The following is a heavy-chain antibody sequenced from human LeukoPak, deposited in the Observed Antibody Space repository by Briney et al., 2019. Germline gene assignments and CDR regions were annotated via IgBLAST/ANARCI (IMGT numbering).Heavy chain of an antibody. V-gene: IGHV3-48*03. CDR2: ISSRGSTV. CDR1: GFTFSSYD. D-gene: IGHD5-12*01. CDR3: ARDRGTPPYSGYDLDY. J-gene: IGHJ4*02. Sequence: PGGSLRLSCAASGFTFSSYDMNWVRQVPGKGLEWVSYISSRGSTVYYADSVKGRFTISRDSAKSSLYLQMNSLRAEDTAVYYCARDRGTPPYSGYDLDYWGQGTLVAVSS.